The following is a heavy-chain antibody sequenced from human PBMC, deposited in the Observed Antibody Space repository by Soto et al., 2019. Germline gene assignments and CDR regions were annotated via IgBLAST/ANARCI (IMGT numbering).Heavy chain of an antibody. CDR3: SKVSVPFSYCGGDCYSDY. CDR1: GFTFSSYA. V-gene: IGHV3-23*01. CDR2: ISGSGGST. Sequence: GGSLRLSCAASGFTFSSYAMSWVRQAPGKGLVWVSAISGSGGSTYYADSVKGRFTISRDNSKNTLYLQMNSLRAEDTAVYYCSKVSVPFSYCGGDCYSDYWGQGTLVTVSS. J-gene: IGHJ4*02. D-gene: IGHD2-21*02.